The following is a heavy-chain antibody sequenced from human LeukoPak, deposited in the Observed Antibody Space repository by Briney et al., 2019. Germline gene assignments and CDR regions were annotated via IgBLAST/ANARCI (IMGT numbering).Heavy chain of an antibody. CDR1: GGSVRSTSYY. D-gene: IGHD3-10*01. J-gene: IGHJ4*02. Sequence: SETLSLTCTVSGGSVRSTSYYWGCIRQPPGKGLEWIGSVHYNGSTCYNPSLGGRVIMSIDTSKNQFSLKLTSVTAADTAMYYCVRDRGVPRPYYFDQWGQGTLVTVSS. CDR3: VRDRGVPRPYYFDQ. CDR2: VHYNGST. V-gene: IGHV4-39*07.